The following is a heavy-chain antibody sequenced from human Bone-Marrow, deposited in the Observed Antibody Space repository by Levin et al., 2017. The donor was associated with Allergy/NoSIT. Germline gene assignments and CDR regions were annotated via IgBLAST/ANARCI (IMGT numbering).Heavy chain of an antibody. CDR1: GFTFDSYE. Sequence: LSLTCAASGFTFDSYEMNWVRQAPGKGLEWVSYISNTAFNIYYADSVKGRFTVSRDNSKNFLYLQMNSLRAEDTAVYYCARMYYDFWTGYVMGYMDIWGKGTTVTVSS. CDR2: ISNTAFNI. V-gene: IGHV3-48*03. D-gene: IGHD3-3*01. CDR3: ARMYYDFWTGYVMGYMDI. J-gene: IGHJ6*03.